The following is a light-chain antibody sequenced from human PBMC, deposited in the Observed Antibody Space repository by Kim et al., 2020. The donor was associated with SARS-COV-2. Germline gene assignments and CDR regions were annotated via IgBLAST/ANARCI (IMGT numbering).Light chain of an antibody. CDR2: SVS. Sequence: GQSITISCTGTSSDVGGYNYVSWYQQHPGKAPKLMIYSVSHRPSGVSNRFSGSKSGNTASLTISGLQAEDDADYYCSSYTSSSTVVFGGGTQLTVL. CDR3: SSYTSSSTVV. CDR1: SSDVGGYNY. J-gene: IGLJ2*01. V-gene: IGLV2-14*03.